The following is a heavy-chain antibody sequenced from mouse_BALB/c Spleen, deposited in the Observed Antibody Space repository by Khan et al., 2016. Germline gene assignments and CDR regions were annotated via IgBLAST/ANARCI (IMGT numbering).Heavy chain of an antibody. CDR3: AKAGLAY. V-gene: IGHV2-5*01. Sequence: VELVESGPGLVQPSQSLSITCTVSGFSLTNYGVHWVRQSPVKGLEWLGVIWRGGGTDYNTVFMSRLNITKDNSKSHVFFKMNSLQPDDSAIYYCAKAGLAYWGQGTLVTVSA. J-gene: IGHJ3*01. CDR2: IWRGGGT. CDR1: GFSLTNYG. D-gene: IGHD3-3*01.